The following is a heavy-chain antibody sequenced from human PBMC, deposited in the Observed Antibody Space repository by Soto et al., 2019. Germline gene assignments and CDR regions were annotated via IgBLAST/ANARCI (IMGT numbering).Heavy chain of an antibody. J-gene: IGHJ4*02. D-gene: IGHD1-26*01. CDR2: MSYDGSNK. CDR3: AKEERGQFDY. CDR1: GFSFSIYA. Sequence: QVQLVESGGGVVQPGRSLRLSCAASGFSFSIYAMHWVRQAPGEGLAWVAVMSYDGSNKYYADSVKGRFTISRDNSKNTLYLQMSSLRAEDTAVYYCAKEERGQFDYWGQGTLVTVSS. V-gene: IGHV3-30-3*01.